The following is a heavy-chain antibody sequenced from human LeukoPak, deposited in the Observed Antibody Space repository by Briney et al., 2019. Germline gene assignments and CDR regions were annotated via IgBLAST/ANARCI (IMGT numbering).Heavy chain of an antibody. CDR3: ARARVGATSDDALDI. J-gene: IGHJ3*02. CDR2: IHYSGST. CDR1: GGSMSTYY. D-gene: IGHD1-26*01. V-gene: IGHV4-59*01. Sequence: SETLSLTCTVSGGSMSTYYWSRIRQPPGKGLEWIGYIHYSGSTSYNPSLRSRVTISGDMSKNQFSLKLSSVIAADTAVYYCARARVGATSDDALDIWGQGTMVTVSS.